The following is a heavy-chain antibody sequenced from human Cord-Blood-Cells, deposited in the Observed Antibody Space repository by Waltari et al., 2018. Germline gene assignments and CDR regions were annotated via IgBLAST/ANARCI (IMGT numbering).Heavy chain of an antibody. V-gene: IGHV1-3*01. CDR3: ARGPVRGGSFDY. Sequence: QVQLVQSGAEVKKPGASVKVSCKASGYTFTSYAMHWVRQAPGQRLEWMGWINAGNGNTKYSQKLQGRVTITRDTSANTAYMELSSLRSEDTAVYYCARGPVRGGSFDYWGQGTLVTVSS. CDR1: GYTFTSYA. J-gene: IGHJ4*02. CDR2: INAGNGNT. D-gene: IGHD3-10*01.